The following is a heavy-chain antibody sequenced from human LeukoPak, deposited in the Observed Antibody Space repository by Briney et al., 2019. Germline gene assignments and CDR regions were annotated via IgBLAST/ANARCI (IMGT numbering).Heavy chain of an antibody. V-gene: IGHV4-31*03. D-gene: IGHD5-18*01. J-gene: IGHJ4*02. CDR2: IYYSGST. CDR3: ARVTDTAMAFDY. CDR1: GGSISSGGYY. Sequence: SETLSLTCTVSGGSISSGGYYWSWIRQHPGKGLEWIGYIYYSGSTYYNPSLKSRVTISVDTSKNQFSLKLSSVTAADTAVYYCARVTDTAMAFDYWGQGTLVTVSS.